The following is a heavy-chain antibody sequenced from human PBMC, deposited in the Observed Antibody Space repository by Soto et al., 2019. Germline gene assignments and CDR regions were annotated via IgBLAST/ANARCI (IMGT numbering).Heavy chain of an antibody. CDR1: GGSISSSSYY. Sequence: SETLSLTCAVSGGSISSSSYYWGWIRQPPGKGREWIGSIYYSGSTYYNPSLKSRVTISVDTSKNQFSLTLTSVTAADTAVYYCARHSRTDYDFWSGYGWGQGALVTVSS. J-gene: IGHJ4*02. D-gene: IGHD3-3*01. V-gene: IGHV4-39*01. CDR2: IYYSGST. CDR3: ARHSRTDYDFWSGYG.